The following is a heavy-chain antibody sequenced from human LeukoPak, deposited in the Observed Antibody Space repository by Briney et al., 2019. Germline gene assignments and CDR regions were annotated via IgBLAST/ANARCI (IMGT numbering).Heavy chain of an antibody. D-gene: IGHD3/OR15-3a*01. CDR1: GVTLSDYD. Sequence: GGSLRLSCAASGVTLSDYDIHWVRQPIGKGLDWVSGLGSAGDKYHAGSERGRFTISREDAENSVYLQMNGLRPEDTAIYYCARAKRETSTRPWTSGMDVWGQGTRVTVSS. CDR2: LGSAGDK. J-gene: IGHJ6*02. CDR3: ARAKRETSTRPWTSGMDV. V-gene: IGHV3-13*01.